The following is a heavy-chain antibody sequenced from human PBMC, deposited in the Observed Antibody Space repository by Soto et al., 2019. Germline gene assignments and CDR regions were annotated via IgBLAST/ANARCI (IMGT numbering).Heavy chain of an antibody. CDR3: TKSYAGYNEYFQH. J-gene: IGHJ1*01. Sequence: EVQLLESGGGLAPPGGSLRLSCATSGFTFSSFGMSWVRQAPGKGLEWVSGIGNGGHTYEADSVRGRFTISRDNSKNTLYLQMDSLRGEDTAVYYCTKSYAGYNEYFQHWGRGTLVAVSS. CDR2: IGNGGHT. CDR1: GFTFSSFG. D-gene: IGHD2-2*01. V-gene: IGHV3-23*01.